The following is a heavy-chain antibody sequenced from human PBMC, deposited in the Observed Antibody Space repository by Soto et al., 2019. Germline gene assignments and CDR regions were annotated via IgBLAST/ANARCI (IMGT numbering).Heavy chain of an antibody. J-gene: IGHJ3*02. CDR2: IIPILGIA. D-gene: IGHD1-26*01. Sequence: ASVKDSCKASGGTFSSYTISWVRQAPGQGLEWMGRIIPILGIANYAQKFQGRVTITADKSTSTAYMELSSMRSEDTAVYYWARVRRSGSYQNAFDNWGQGTMVTVSS. CDR3: ARVRRSGSYQNAFDN. V-gene: IGHV1-69*02. CDR1: GGTFSSYT.